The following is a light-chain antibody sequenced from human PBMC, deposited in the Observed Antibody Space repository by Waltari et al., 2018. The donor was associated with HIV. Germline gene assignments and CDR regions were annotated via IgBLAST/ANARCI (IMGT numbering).Light chain of an antibody. Sequence: SYDLTQPPSVSVSPGQTARITCSGDALPKQYAYWYQQKAGQAPVLVIYKDSERPSGIPVPCSGASSGTTVTLTISGVQAEDEAYYYCESADSSLWVFGGGTKLTVL. CDR1: ALPKQY. CDR2: KDS. CDR3: ESADSSLWV. J-gene: IGLJ3*02. V-gene: IGLV3-25*03.